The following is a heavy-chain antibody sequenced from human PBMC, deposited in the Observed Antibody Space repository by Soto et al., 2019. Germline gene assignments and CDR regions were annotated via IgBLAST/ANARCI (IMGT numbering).Heavy chain of an antibody. D-gene: IGHD3-10*01. V-gene: IGHV1-2*02. Sequence: ASVKVSCKAFGYTFTGYYLHWVRQARGQGLEWLGWINPDTGDTKYAQRFLGRVTMTRDTSTSTAYMDLTRLTSDDTAVYYCGRAEDTRILYYYYYYGMEVWGQGTSVTVSS. CDR2: INPDTGDT. CDR1: GYTFTGYY. J-gene: IGHJ6*02. CDR3: GRAEDTRILYYYYYYGMEV.